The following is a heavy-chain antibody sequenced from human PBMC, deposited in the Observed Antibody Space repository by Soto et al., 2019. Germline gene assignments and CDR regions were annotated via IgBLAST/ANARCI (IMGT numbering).Heavy chain of an antibody. J-gene: IGHJ6*03. CDR2: IQSGGTT. CDR3: ARADGLCDGGRCYGIPLDV. CDR1: GFTVSSKY. D-gene: IGHD2-15*01. V-gene: IGHV3-66*01. Sequence: GGYLRLSCAASGFTVSSKYMTWVHQAPGKGLEWVALIQSGGTTYYAGSVKGRYTIPRDTTDKAPHLQMDSPKVEDTAVYYCARADGLCDGGRCYGIPLDVWGKGTPVTVAS.